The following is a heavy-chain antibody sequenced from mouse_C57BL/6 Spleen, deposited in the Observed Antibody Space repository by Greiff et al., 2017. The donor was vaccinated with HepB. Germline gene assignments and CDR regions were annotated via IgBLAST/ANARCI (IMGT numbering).Heavy chain of an antibody. J-gene: IGHJ3*01. CDR1: GYTFTSYW. V-gene: IGHV1-55*01. CDR2: IYPGSGST. D-gene: IGHD1-1*01. Sequence: QVQLQQPGAELVKPGASVKMSCTASGYTFTSYWITWVKQRPGQGLEWIGDIYPGSGSTNYNEKFKSKATLTVDTSSSTAYMQLSSLTSEDSAVYYCARGTTVVATPFAYWGQGTLVTVSA. CDR3: ARGTTVVATPFAY.